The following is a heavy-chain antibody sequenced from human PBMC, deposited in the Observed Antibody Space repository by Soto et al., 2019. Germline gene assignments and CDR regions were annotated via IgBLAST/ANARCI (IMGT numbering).Heavy chain of an antibody. CDR3: ARDRTRMATMYFDY. V-gene: IGHV6-1*01. Sequence: SQTLSLTGAMSGESVSSNSAACNWIRQSPSRGLEWLRRTYYRSKWYNDYAVSVKSRITINPDTSKNQFSLQLNSVTPEDTAVYYCARDRTRMATMYFDYWGQGTLVTVSS. CDR2: TYYRSKWYN. J-gene: IGHJ4*02. CDR1: GESVSSNSAA. D-gene: IGHD5-12*01.